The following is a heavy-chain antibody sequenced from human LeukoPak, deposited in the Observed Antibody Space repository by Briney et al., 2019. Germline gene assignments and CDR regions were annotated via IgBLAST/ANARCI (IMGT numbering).Heavy chain of an antibody. CDR1: GFSFSTYW. J-gene: IGHJ4*02. D-gene: IGHD6-13*01. V-gene: IGHV3-74*01. Sequence: PGGSLRLSCAASGFSFSTYWMHWVRQAPGKGLVWVSHINSDGRNTTYADSVTGQFTISRDNAKNTLYLQMNSLRAEDTAVYYCARVLAQQQGYWGQGTLVTVSS. CDR3: ARVLAQQQGY. CDR2: INSDGRNT.